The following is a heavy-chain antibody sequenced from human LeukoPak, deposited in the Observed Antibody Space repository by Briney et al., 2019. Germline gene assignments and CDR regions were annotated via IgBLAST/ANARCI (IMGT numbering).Heavy chain of an antibody. CDR3: ARDLASGNHPDGFDV. D-gene: IGHD1-14*01. J-gene: IGHJ3*01. Sequence: GRSLRLSCAASGFSFRLYGMHWVRQAPGKGLEWVALMLYDGSGIYNADSVKGRFSITRDNSNNMLYLEMNSLRAEDSGVYYCARDLASGNHPDGFDVWAQGTLVTVSS. CDR1: GFSFRLYG. CDR2: MLYDGSGI. V-gene: IGHV3-33*05.